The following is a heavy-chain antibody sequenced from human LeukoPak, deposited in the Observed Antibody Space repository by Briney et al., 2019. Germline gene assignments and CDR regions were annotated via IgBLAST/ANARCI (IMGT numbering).Heavy chain of an antibody. CDR1: GGSISRSSYY. Sequence: SETLSLTCTVSGGSISRSSYYWGWIRQPPGKVLEWIGRISYSGNTYYNPSLKSRVTITVDTSKNQFSLKLSSVTAADTAIYYCARRDGYNGGFDYWGQGTLVTVSS. CDR3: ARRDGYNGGFDY. D-gene: IGHD5-24*01. V-gene: IGHV4-39*01. CDR2: ISYSGNT. J-gene: IGHJ4*02.